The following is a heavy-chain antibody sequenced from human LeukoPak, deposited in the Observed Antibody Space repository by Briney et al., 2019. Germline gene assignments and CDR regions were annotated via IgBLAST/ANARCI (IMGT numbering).Heavy chain of an antibody. CDR2: IYYSGST. J-gene: IGHJ6*03. CDR3: ARSPTYDFWSGYYYYYYYYMDV. CDR1: GGSISSYY. Sequence: SETLSLTCTVSGGSISSYYWSWIRQPPGKGLEWIGYIYYSGSTNYNPSLKSRVTISVDTSKNQFSLKLSSVTAADTAVYYCARSPTYDFWSGYYYYYYYYMDVWGKGTTVTVSS. D-gene: IGHD3-3*01. V-gene: IGHV4-59*01.